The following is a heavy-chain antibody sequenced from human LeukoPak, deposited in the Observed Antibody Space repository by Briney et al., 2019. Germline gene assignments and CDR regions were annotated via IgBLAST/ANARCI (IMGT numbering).Heavy chain of an antibody. D-gene: IGHD6-19*01. CDR3: AKLLAVTNSYYFHY. V-gene: IGHV3-23*01. CDR2: IRGGGSGGST. J-gene: IGHJ4*02. Sequence: PGGSLRLSCAASGFTFSSYGMSWVRQAPGKGLEWVSTIRGGGSGGSTYYADSVKGRFTISRDNSKDTLYLQMNSLRAEDTAVYYCAKLLAVTNSYYFHYSGQGTLVTVSS. CDR1: GFTFSSYG.